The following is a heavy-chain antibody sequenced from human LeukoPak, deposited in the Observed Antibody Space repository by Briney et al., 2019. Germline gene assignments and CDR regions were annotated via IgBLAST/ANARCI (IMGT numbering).Heavy chain of an antibody. CDR2: TYYRSKWYN. CDR1: GDSVSSNSAA. J-gene: IGHJ4*02. CDR3: ARAMGRIPYYYDTLDS. D-gene: IGHD3-22*01. V-gene: IGHV6-1*01. Sequence: SQTLSLTCAISGDSVSSNSAAWNWIRQSPSRGLEWLGRTYYRSKWYNDYAVSVKSRITINPDTSKNQFSLQVNSVTPEDTAVYYCARAMGRIPYYYDTLDSWGQGTLVTVSS.